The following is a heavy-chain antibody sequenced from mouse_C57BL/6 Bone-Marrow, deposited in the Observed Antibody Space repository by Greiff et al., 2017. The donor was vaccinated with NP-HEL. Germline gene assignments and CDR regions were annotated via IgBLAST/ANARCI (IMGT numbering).Heavy chain of an antibody. CDR3: ARFNGAMDY. Sequence: EVKLVESGGGLVQPGGSLSLSCAASGFTFTDYYMSWVRQPPGKALEWLGFLRNKANGYTTEYNSSVKGRFTISRDNSQSILYLQMNALRAEDSATYYCARFNGAMDYWGQGTSVTVSS. CDR2: LRNKANGYTT. V-gene: IGHV7-3*01. CDR1: GFTFTDYY. J-gene: IGHJ4*01.